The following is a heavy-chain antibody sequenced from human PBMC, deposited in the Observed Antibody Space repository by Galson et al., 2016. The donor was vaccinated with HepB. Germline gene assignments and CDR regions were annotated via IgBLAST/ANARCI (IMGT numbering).Heavy chain of an antibody. CDR1: SGSMISGYY. V-gene: IGHV4-59*01. Sequence: SETLSLTCTVSSGSMISGYYWSWIRQRPGKRLEWIGFISYTGNTNYNPSLESRGTISVDTSKNQLSLRLISVTAADTAVYFCVRDGWGSTHFEYWGQGTLVTVSS. CDR2: ISYTGNT. J-gene: IGHJ4*02. D-gene: IGHD3-10*01. CDR3: VRDGWGSTHFEY.